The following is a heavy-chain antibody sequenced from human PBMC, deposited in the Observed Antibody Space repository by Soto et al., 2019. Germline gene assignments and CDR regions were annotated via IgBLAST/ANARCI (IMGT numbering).Heavy chain of an antibody. CDR1: GFTFSSYA. D-gene: IGHD3-9*01. V-gene: IGHV3-23*01. CDR3: AKARYYDRTSYIYYFDX. CDR2: ISCSGGST. Sequence: GGSLRLSCAASGFTFSSYAMSWVRQAPGKGLEWVSTISCSGGSTYYAYSVKVRFTISRDNSNNTLYLQMNSLRAEDTAVYYCAKARYYDRTSYIYYFDXWGQGTLVTVSX. J-gene: IGHJ4*02.